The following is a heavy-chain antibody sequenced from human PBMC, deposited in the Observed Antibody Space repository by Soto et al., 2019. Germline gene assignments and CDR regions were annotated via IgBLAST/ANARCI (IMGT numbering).Heavy chain of an antibody. CDR1: GYFXSSHY. CDR2: INPNNGDT. Sequence: SXKVSCKTAGYFXSSHYIDWVRLAPGRGLEWMGRINPNNGDTNSPKKFQGRVTITSDTSIRKAYMEMSGLRSEDTALYYCAREVTYGGGSFSLGLWGQGTLGTVS. V-gene: IGHV1-2*06. J-gene: IGHJ4*02. CDR3: AREVTYGGGSFSLGL. D-gene: IGHD3-10*02.